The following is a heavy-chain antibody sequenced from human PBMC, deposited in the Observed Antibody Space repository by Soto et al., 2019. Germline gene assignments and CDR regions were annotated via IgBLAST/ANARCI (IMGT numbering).Heavy chain of an antibody. CDR3: ARPYIAARGVGAFDI. J-gene: IGHJ3*02. Sequence: GGSLRLSCAASGFTFSSYGMHWVRQAPGKGLEWVAVIWYDGSNKYYADSVKGRFTISRDNSKNTLYLQMNSLRAEDTAVYYCARPYIAARGVGAFDIWGQGTMVTVSS. D-gene: IGHD6-6*01. V-gene: IGHV3-33*08. CDR2: IWYDGSNK. CDR1: GFTFSSYG.